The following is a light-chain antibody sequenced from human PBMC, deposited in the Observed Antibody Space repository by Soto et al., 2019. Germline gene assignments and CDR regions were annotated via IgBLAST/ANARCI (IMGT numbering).Light chain of an antibody. CDR3: TSWTTSTTMI. Sequence: QSALTQPASVSGSPGQSITISCTGTSSDIGAYNYVSWYQQHPGKAPKLMIYDVNIRPSGVSNRFSGSKSGNTASLTISGLQAEDEAEYYCTSWTTSTTMIFGGRTKVTVL. J-gene: IGLJ2*01. CDR1: SSDIGAYNY. CDR2: DVN. V-gene: IGLV2-14*03.